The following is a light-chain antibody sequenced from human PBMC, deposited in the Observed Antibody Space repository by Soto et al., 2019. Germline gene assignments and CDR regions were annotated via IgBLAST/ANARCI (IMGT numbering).Light chain of an antibody. V-gene: IGKV3-20*01. Sequence: DIVLTQSPGTLSLSPGERATLSCRASQSLTSSYLDWYQQKPGQAPRLLIFGAFNRATGIPDRFGGSGSGTDFTLTISRLEPEDFAVYYCQQYGSSPRTFGQGTKVEIK. CDR1: QSLTSSY. J-gene: IGKJ1*01. CDR3: QQYGSSPRT. CDR2: GAF.